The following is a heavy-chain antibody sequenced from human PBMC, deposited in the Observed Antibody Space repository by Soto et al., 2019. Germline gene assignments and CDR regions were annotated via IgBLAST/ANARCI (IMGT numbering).Heavy chain of an antibody. J-gene: IGHJ5*02. Sequence: QVQLQQWGAGLLKPSETLSLTCAVYGGSFSGYYWSWIRQPPGKGLEWIGEINHSGSTNYNPSLKSRVTISVDTSKYQFSLKLSSVTAADTAVYYCARGREEGEWLLKGGDDWFDPWGQGTLVTVSS. V-gene: IGHV4-34*01. CDR2: INHSGST. CDR3: ARGREEGEWLLKGGDDWFDP. CDR1: GGSFSGYY. D-gene: IGHD3-3*01.